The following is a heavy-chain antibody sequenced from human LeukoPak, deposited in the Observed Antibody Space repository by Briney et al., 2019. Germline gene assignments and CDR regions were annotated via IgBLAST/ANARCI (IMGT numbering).Heavy chain of an antibody. CDR1: GFTFSSYS. Sequence: QTGGSLRLSCAASGFTFSSYSMNWVRQAPGKGLEWVSAIRGGGDNTYYADSVKGRFTISRDNSKNTLYLQLNSLRAEDTAVYYCAKDWDDYGDYLPLDYWGQGTLVTVSS. CDR3: AKDWDDYGDYLPLDY. V-gene: IGHV3-23*01. J-gene: IGHJ4*02. D-gene: IGHD4-17*01. CDR2: IRGGGDNT.